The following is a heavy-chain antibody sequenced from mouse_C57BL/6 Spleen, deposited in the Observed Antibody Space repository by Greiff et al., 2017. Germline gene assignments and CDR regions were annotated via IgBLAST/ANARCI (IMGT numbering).Heavy chain of an antibody. CDR3: ARDGAMDY. Sequence: VKLQESGPELVKPGASVKISCKASGYAFSSSWMNWVKQRPGKGLEWIGRIYPGDGDTNYNGKFKGKATLTADKSSSTAYMQLSSLTSEDSAVYFCARDGAMDYWGQGTSVTVSS. CDR1: GYAFSSSW. D-gene: IGHD2-3*01. CDR2: IYPGDGDT. V-gene: IGHV1-82*01. J-gene: IGHJ4*01.